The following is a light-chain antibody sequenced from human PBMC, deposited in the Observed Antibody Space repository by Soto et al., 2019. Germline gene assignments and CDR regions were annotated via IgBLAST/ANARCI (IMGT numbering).Light chain of an antibody. CDR1: SRGYNF. CDR3: CSYANTTTVV. J-gene: IGLJ2*01. V-gene: IGLV2-23*01. Sequence: SALTQPASVSGAPGQLITISCTGTSRGYNFVSWYQQHPGKAPKLLIYEDSKRPSGVSNRFSGSKSGNTASLTISGLQAGDEADYHFCSYANTTTVVFGGGTKLTVL. CDR2: EDS.